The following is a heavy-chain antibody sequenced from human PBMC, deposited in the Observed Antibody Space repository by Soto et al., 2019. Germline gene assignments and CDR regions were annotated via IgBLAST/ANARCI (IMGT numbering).Heavy chain of an antibody. CDR1: GFSISSYW. J-gene: IGHJ4*02. V-gene: IGHV3-7*03. CDR3: AAGSGWLIDY. D-gene: IGHD6-19*01. CDR2: IRKDGGEK. Sequence: EVQLLESGGGLVQPGESLRLSCAASGFSISSYWMNWVRQAPGKGLEWVAIIRKDGGEKYYVDSVEGRFTISRDNAKNSLYIHMNSPRGEDTAVYYCAAGSGWLIDYWGRGTLVTVSS.